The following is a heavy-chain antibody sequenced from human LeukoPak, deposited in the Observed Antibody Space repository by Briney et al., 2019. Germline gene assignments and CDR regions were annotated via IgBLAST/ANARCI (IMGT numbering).Heavy chain of an antibody. J-gene: IGHJ6*04. CDR1: GFPFSSYS. CDR2: ISPRGGLT. CDR3: ARFALNYYGSGTYLLDV. V-gene: IGHV3-23*01. D-gene: IGHD3-10*01. Sequence: PGGSLRLSCSASGFPFSSYSMSSVRQGPGEGLQWVSGISPRGGLTYYADSVKGRFTISSDYSKNSLYLGTTSLRADDTAVYYCARFALNYYGSGTYLLDVWGKGTTVIVSS.